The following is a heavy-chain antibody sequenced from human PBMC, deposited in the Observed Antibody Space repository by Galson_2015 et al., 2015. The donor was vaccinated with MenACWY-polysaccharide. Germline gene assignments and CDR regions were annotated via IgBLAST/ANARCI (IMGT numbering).Heavy chain of an antibody. CDR2: INQSGIA. CDR3: ARVRWGYSDGYFNIDQ. CDR1: GGSFSGYY. J-gene: IGHJ4*02. V-gene: IGHV4-34*01. Sequence: SETLSLTCGVSGGSFSGYYWGWIRQSPGKGLEWIGEINQSGIANYNPSLKSRATISIETSKNQVSLKVTSLTAADTAVYYCARVRWGYSDGYFNIDQWGQGTLVTVSS. D-gene: IGHD5-18*01.